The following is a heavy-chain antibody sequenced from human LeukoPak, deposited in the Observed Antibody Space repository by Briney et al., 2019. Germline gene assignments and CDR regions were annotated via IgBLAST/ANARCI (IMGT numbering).Heavy chain of an antibody. CDR1: GFIFSNYW. CDR3: AKVGIQANPQRAFDY. J-gene: IGHJ4*02. D-gene: IGHD6-25*01. V-gene: IGHV3-7*01. Sequence: PGGSLRLSCAASGFIFSNYWMSWVRQVPGKGLEWVANIKQDGSEKYYVDSVKGRFTISRDNAKNSLYLQMNSLRDEDTAVYYCAKVGIQANPQRAFDYWGQGTLVTVSS. CDR2: IKQDGSEK.